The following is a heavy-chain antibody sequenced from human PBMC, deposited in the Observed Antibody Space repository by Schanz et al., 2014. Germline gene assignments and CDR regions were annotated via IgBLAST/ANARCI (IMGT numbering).Heavy chain of an antibody. Sequence: EVQLLESGGGLVQPGGSLRLSCAASGFTFRGYAMSWVRQAPGRGLEWVSLISDSGDTAYYADSVTGRFTISRDNAKNTLYLQMNTLRAEDTAVYYCARKMKLGVYGGKGHDSLDIWGQGTMVTVSS. CDR1: GFTFRGYA. J-gene: IGHJ3*02. CDR3: ARKMKLGVYGGKGHDSLDI. CDR2: ISDSGDTA. V-gene: IGHV3-23*01. D-gene: IGHD4-17*01.